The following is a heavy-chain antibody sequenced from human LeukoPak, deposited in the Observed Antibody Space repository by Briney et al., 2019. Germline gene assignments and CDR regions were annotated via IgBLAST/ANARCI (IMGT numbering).Heavy chain of an antibody. D-gene: IGHD4-23*01. V-gene: IGHV3-23*01. CDR2: ISGSGGST. CDR3: AKDNSFSRYGGKNPFDY. Sequence: GGSLRLSCAASGFTFSSYAMIWVRQAPGKGLEWVSAISGSGGSTYHADSVKGRFTISRDNSKNTLYLQMNSLRAEGTAVYYCAKDNSFSRYGGKNPFDYWGQGTLVTVSS. CDR1: GFTFSSYA. J-gene: IGHJ4*02.